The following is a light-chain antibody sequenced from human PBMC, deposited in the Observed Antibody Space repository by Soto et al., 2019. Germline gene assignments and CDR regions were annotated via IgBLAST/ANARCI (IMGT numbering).Light chain of an antibody. Sequence: QSVLTQPPSVSGAPGPRVTISCTGSSSNIGAGYDVHWYQQLPGTAPKLLIYGNSNRPSGVPDRFSGSKSGTSASLAITGLQAEDEADYYCQSYDSSLGGPYVFGTGTKVTVL. J-gene: IGLJ1*01. CDR1: SSNIGAGYD. V-gene: IGLV1-40*01. CDR3: QSYDSSLGGPYV. CDR2: GNS.